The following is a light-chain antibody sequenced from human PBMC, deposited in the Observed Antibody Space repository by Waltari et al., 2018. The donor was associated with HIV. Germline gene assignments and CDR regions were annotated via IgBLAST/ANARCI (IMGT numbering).Light chain of an antibody. CDR2: AGS. Sequence: DIQMTQSPSSLSASVVDRFTITCRAIQSITNYLNWYQQKPGKAPRLLIFAGSSLQSGVPARFSGSGSGTDFTLTITSLQAEDFATYYCQQSYSTPRTFGQGTKLDIK. CDR1: QSITNY. V-gene: IGKV1-39*01. J-gene: IGKJ2*01. CDR3: QQSYSTPRT.